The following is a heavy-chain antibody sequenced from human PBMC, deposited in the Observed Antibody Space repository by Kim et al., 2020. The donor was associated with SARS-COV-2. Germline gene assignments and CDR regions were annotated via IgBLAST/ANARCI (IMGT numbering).Heavy chain of an antibody. V-gene: IGHV3-64D*09. CDR3: VKDRCRHIQAGGYCSGGFFNDY. J-gene: IGHJ4*02. D-gene: IGHD2-15*01. Sequence: GGSLRLSCSASGFTFSSYAMHWVRQAPGKGLEYVSAISSNGGSTYYADSVKGRFTISRDNSKNTLYLQMSSLRAEDTAVYYCVKDRCRHIQAGGYCSGGFFNDYWGQGTLVTVSS. CDR1: GFTFSSYA. CDR2: ISSNGGST.